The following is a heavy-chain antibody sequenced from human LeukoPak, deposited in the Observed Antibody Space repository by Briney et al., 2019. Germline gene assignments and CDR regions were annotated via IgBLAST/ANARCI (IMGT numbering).Heavy chain of an antibody. Sequence: SETLSLTCAVYGGSFRGYYWSWIRQPPGKGLEWIGEINHSGSTNYNPSLKSRVTISVDTSKNQFSLKLSSVTAADTAVYYCARGIRVVVPAAIVWFDPGGQGTLVTVS. CDR3: ARGIRVVVPAAIVWFDP. CDR2: INHSGST. D-gene: IGHD2-2*01. J-gene: IGHJ5*02. V-gene: IGHV4-34*01. CDR1: GGSFRGYY.